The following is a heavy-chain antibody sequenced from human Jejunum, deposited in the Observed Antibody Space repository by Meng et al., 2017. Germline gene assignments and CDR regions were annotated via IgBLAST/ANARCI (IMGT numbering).Heavy chain of an antibody. Sequence: GESLKISCAASGFNFRSYDMSWVRQAPGKGLEWVSGISGSGRNTFYADPVQGRFIISRDGSRNTLYLQMDSLRADDTAVYYCAKTLGAVGELLYFFDYWGHGTLVTVSS. V-gene: IGHV3-23*01. CDR2: ISGSGRNT. CDR3: AKTLGAVGELLYFFDY. D-gene: IGHD3-10*01. CDR1: GFNFRSYD. J-gene: IGHJ4*01.